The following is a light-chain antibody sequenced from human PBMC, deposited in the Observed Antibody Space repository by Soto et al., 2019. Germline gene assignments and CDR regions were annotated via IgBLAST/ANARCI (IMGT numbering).Light chain of an antibody. J-gene: IGKJ2*01. V-gene: IGKV3-20*01. CDR3: QQYGSSPRTT. CDR2: AAS. Sequence: EIVLTQSPGTLSLSPGERVTLSCRASQSVSSNHLNRYRHKPGQSPRLLIHAASRRAAGVPDRFSGSGSGTDFTLTISRLEPEDFAVYYCQQYGSSPRTTFGQGTKLEIK. CDR1: QSVSSNH.